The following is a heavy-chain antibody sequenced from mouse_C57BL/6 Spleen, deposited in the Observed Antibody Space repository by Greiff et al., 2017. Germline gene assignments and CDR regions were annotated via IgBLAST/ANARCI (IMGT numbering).Heavy chain of an antibody. Sequence: EVQLQESGPGLVKPSQSLSLTCSVTGYSITSGYYWNWIRQFPGNKLEWMGYISYDGSNNYNPSLKNRISITRDTSKNQFFLKLNSVTTEDTATYYCARGEGTGGAMDYWGQGTSVTVSS. CDR1: GYSITSGYY. J-gene: IGHJ4*01. CDR3: ARGEGTGGAMDY. CDR2: ISYDGSN. D-gene: IGHD3-3*01. V-gene: IGHV3-6*01.